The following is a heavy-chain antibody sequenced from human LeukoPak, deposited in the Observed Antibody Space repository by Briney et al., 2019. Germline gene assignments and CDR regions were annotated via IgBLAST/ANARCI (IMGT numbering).Heavy chain of an antibody. V-gene: IGHV4-39*01. CDR3: ARQTNTAMAFYFDY. J-gene: IGHJ4*02. CDR2: IYYSGST. D-gene: IGHD5-18*01. CDR1: GGSISSSSYY. Sequence: PSETLSLTCTVSGGSISSSSYYWGWIRQPPGKGLEWIGSIYYSGSTYYNPSLKSRVTISVDTSKNQFSLKLSSVTAADTAVYYCARQTNTAMAFYFDYWGQGTLVTVSS.